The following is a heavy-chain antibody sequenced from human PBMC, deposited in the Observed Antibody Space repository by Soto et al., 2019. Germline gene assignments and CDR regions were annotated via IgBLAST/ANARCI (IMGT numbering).Heavy chain of an antibody. J-gene: IGHJ4*02. V-gene: IGHV5-10-1*01. CDR2: IYPSDSYT. CDR3: ARHEQYSSSWYEIEY. CDR1: GYSFTSYW. D-gene: IGHD6-13*01. Sequence: EVQLVQSGAEVKEPGESLRISCKGSGYSFTSYWISWVRQMPGKGLEWMGRIYPSDSYTNYSPSFQGHVTISTDTSISTAYLQWRSLKDTDTAMYYCARHEQYSSSWYEIEYWGQGTLVTVSS.